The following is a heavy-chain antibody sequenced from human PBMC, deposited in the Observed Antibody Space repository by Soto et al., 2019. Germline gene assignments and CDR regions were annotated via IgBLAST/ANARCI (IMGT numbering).Heavy chain of an antibody. J-gene: IGHJ4*02. CDR1: GGSFIGYY. CDR3: ARGLVGAAY. D-gene: IGHD1-26*01. V-gene: IGHV4-34*01. Sequence: LSLPCAVYGGSFIGYYWSWIRQPPGKGLEWIGEINHSGSTNYNPSLKSRVTISVDTSKNQFSLKLSSVTAADTAVYYCARGLVGAAYWGQGTLVTVSS. CDR2: INHSGST.